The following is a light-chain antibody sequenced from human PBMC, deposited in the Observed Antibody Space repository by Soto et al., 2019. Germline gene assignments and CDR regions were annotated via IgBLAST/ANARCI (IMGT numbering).Light chain of an antibody. J-gene: IGKJ1*01. Sequence: IQLTQSPSSLCASVGDRVTVTCRASQGIGTYLVWYQQKSGKAPTVLIYASSTLQTGVPSRFSGSGSGTDFSLTISSLHPEDVDTYYCQQVDSYPRPFGQGTKVDIK. CDR2: ASS. CDR1: QGIGTY. CDR3: QQVDSYPRP. V-gene: IGKV1-9*01.